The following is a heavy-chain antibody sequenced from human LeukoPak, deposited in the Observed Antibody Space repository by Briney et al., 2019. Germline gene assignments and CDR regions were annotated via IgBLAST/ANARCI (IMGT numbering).Heavy chain of an antibody. J-gene: IGHJ4*02. V-gene: IGHV4-34*01. D-gene: IGHD3-16*02. CDR1: GGSFSGYY. CDR3: ASSYDYVWGSYRPFAY. Sequence: SETLSLTCAVYGGSFSGYYWSWIRQPPGKGLEWIGEINHSGSTNYNPSLKSRVTISVDTSKNQSSRKLSSVTAADTAVYYCASSYDYVWGSYRPFAYWGQGTLVTVSS. CDR2: INHSGST.